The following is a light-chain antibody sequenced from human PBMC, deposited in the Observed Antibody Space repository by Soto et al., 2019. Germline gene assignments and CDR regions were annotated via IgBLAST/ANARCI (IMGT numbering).Light chain of an antibody. CDR2: DAS. Sequence: DVQMTESPSTLSASVGDRVTITCRASQDVSTCLAWYQQKPGKAPKLLIYDASSLESGVPSRFSGSGSGTEFTLTISSLQPDDFATYHCQQYKTYSLTFGGGTKVDIK. J-gene: IGKJ4*01. CDR1: QDVSTC. CDR3: QQYKTYSLT. V-gene: IGKV1-5*01.